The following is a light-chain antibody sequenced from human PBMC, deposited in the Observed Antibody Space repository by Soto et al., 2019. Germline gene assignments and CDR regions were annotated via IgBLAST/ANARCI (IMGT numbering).Light chain of an antibody. CDR3: FSFTTDWTHV. J-gene: IGLJ1*01. Sequence: SVLTQPASVSGSPGQSITISCTGSSSDIGAYNYVSWFQQYPGKAPKLIISEVSNRPSGVFNRFSGSKSGTAASLTISGLQTEDEADYFCFSFTTDWTHVFGTGTKVTVL. CDR2: EVS. V-gene: IGLV2-14*01. CDR1: SSDIGAYNY.